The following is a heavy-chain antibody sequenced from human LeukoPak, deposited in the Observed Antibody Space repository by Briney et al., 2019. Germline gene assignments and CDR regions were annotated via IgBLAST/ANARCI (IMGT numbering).Heavy chain of an antibody. V-gene: IGHV4-59*01. CDR3: ARDLGAVVVVPDDAFDI. J-gene: IGHJ3*02. CDR2: IHYSGSA. Sequence: SETLSLTCTVSGGSISDYSWSWIRQPPGKGLEWIGNIHYSGSANHNPSLKSRVTISRDTSKNQFSLKLTSVTTADTAVYYCARDLGAVVVVPDDAFDIWGQGTMVTVSS. D-gene: IGHD2-2*01. CDR1: GGSISDYS.